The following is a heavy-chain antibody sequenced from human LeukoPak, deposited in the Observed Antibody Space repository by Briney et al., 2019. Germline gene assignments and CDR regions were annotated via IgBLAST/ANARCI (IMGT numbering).Heavy chain of an antibody. V-gene: IGHV3-30*02. CDR3: AKDYLQGWAVGFAFDF. D-gene: IGHD4-11*01. CDR2: ISDDGSKK. J-gene: IGHJ3*01. Sequence: PGGSLRLSCAASGFTFSTYDMHWVRQAPGKGLQWVAFISDDGSKKYYADSVKGRFTISRDNSKNTLYLQMNSLRAEDTAVYYCAKDYLQGWAVGFAFDFWGQGTMVTVSS. CDR1: GFTFSTYD.